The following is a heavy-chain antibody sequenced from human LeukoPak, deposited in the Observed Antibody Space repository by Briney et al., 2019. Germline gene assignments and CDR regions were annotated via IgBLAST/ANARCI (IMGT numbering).Heavy chain of an antibody. CDR3: ARDSSSWYYFDY. D-gene: IGHD6-13*01. V-gene: IGHV3-21*01. J-gene: IGHJ4*02. CDR2: ISSSSSYI. Sequence: PGGSLRLSCAASGFTFSSYSMNWVRQAPGKGLEWVSSISSSSSYIYYADSVKGRFTISRDNAKNSLYLQMNSLRAEDTAVYYCARDSSSWYYFDYWGQGTLVTGSS. CDR1: GFTFSSYS.